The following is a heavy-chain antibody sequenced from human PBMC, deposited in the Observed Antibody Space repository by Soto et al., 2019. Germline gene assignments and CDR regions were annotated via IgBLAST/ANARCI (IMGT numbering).Heavy chain of an antibody. CDR2: IKPDGSEK. J-gene: IGHJ3*02. Sequence: EVPLVESGGGLVQPGGSLRLSCAASGFTFNNYWMSWVRQAPGKGLEWVANIKPDGSEKWYVDSVKGRFTISRDNAKNSLYLQMNSLRAEDTAVYYCARGDYYDTSGPFSDAFDIWGQGTMVTVSS. CDR1: GFTFNNYW. V-gene: IGHV3-7*04. D-gene: IGHD3-22*01. CDR3: ARGDYYDTSGPFSDAFDI.